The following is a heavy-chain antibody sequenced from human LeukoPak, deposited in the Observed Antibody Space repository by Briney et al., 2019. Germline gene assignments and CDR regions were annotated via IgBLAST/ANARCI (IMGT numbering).Heavy chain of an antibody. J-gene: IGHJ5*02. D-gene: IGHD3-10*01. CDR2: INPNSGGT. Sequence: GASVKVSCKASGYTFTGYYMHWVRQAPGQGLEWMGWINPNSGGTNYAQKLQGRVTMTTDTSTSTAYMELRSLRSDDTAVYYCARINYGSGSYTNWFDPWGQGTLVTVSS. CDR1: GYTFTGYY. CDR3: ARINYGSGSYTNWFDP. V-gene: IGHV1-2*02.